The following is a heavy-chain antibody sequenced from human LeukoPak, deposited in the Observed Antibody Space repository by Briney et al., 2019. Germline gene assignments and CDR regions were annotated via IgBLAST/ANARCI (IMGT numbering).Heavy chain of an antibody. CDR1: GFTFSSYW. J-gene: IGHJ3*02. CDR3: AKDVWSSCAGDAFDI. V-gene: IGHV3-74*01. CDR2: ITSDGSST. Sequence: PGGSLRLSCAASGFTFSSYWMHWVRQVPGKGLVWVSRITSDGSSTNYADSVKGRFTISRDNSKSTVYLQMNSLRVEDTAVYYCAKDVWSSCAGDAFDIWGQGTMVTVSS. D-gene: IGHD6-13*01.